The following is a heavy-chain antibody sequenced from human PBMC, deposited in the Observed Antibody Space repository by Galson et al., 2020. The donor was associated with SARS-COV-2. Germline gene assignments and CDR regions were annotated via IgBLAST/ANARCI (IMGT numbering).Heavy chain of an antibody. J-gene: IGHJ4*02. CDR3: ARVLEGYCGGDCPTYYFDY. V-gene: IGHV4-34*01. CDR1: GGSFSGYY. D-gene: IGHD2-21*02. Sequence: ETSETLSLTCAVYGGSFSGYYWSWIRQPPGKGLEWIGEINHSGSTNYNPSLKSRVTISVDTSKNQFSLKLSSVTAADTAVYYCARVLEGYCGGDCPTYYFDYWGQGTLVTVSS. CDR2: INHSGST.